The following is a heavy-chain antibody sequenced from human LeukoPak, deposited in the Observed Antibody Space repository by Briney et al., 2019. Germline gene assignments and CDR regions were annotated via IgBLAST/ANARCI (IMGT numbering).Heavy chain of an antibody. CDR2: LFHSGTI. Sequence: PSETLSLTCAVYGGSFSGYYWSWIRQPPGKGLEWIGSLFHSGTIYYTPSLKSRVTTSVDTSNNRFSLKLMSVTAADTAVYYCARATRPRGDFDYWGQGTLITVSS. V-gene: IGHV4-34*12. D-gene: IGHD6-6*01. CDR1: GGSFSGYY. J-gene: IGHJ4*02. CDR3: ARATRPRGDFDY.